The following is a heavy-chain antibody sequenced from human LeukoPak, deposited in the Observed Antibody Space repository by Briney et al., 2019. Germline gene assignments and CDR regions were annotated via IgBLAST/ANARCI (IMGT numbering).Heavy chain of an antibody. V-gene: IGHV3-66*02. Sequence: PGGSLRLSCAASRVTVSVNYMSWVRQAPGKGVECVSDIDAGGTTYDADSVKGRFTISRDNSKNTLSLQMNSLRAEDTAVYYCARPNSGSYAWAFDMWGQGTMVTVSS. CDR1: RVTVSVNY. CDR2: IDAGGTT. CDR3: ARPNSGSYAWAFDM. D-gene: IGHD1-26*01. J-gene: IGHJ3*02.